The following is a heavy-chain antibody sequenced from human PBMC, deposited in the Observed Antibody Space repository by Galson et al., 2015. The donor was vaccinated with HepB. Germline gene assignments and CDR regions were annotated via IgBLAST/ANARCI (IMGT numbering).Heavy chain of an antibody. CDR2: INPNSGGT. D-gene: IGHD2-15*01. V-gene: IGHV1-2*04. Sequence: SVKVSCKASGYTFTGYYMHWVRQAPGQGLEWMGWINPNSGGTNYAQKFQGWVTMTRDTSISTAYMELSRLRSDDTAVYYCARGGGTTHDYYYGMDVWGQGTTVTVSS. CDR3: ARGGGTTHDYYYGMDV. J-gene: IGHJ6*02. CDR1: GYTFTGYY.